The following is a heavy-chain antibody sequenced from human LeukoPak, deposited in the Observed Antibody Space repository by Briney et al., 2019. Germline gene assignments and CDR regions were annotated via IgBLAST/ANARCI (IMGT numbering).Heavy chain of an antibody. CDR3: ARDAFDI. J-gene: IGHJ3*02. CDR1: GFTFPSYA. V-gene: IGHV3-21*01. Sequence: GGSLRLSCAASGFTFPSYAMSWVRQAPGKGLEWVSSISSSRSYIYYADSVKGRFTISRDNAKNSLYLQMNSLRAEDTAVYYCARDAFDIWGQGTMVTVSS. CDR2: ISSSRSYI.